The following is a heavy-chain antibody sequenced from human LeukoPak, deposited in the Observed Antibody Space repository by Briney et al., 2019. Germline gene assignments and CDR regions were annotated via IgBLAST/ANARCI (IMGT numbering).Heavy chain of an antibody. D-gene: IGHD5-18*01. CDR3: ARGSLDSYGRYYMDV. CDR2: IIPIFGTA. CDR1: GGTFSSYA. V-gene: IGHV1-69*05. J-gene: IGHJ6*03. Sequence: ASVKVSCKASGGTFSSYAISWVRQAPGQGLEWMGGIIPIFGTANYAQKFQGRVTITTDGSTSTAYMELSSLRSEDTAVYYCARGSLDSYGRYYMDVWGKGTTVTVSS.